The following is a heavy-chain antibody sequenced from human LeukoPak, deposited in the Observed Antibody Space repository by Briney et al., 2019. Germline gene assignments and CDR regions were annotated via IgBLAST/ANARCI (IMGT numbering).Heavy chain of an antibody. Sequence: SETLSLTCTVSGVSVSDYYWSWIRQSPGKGLEWIGYLYYTGSTSYNPSLKSQVTISADTSKNQFSLKLNSVTAADTAVYYCATRKLGNDYWGQGTLVTVSS. CDR2: LYYTGST. CDR1: GVSVSDYY. V-gene: IGHV4-59*02. D-gene: IGHD7-27*01. J-gene: IGHJ4*02. CDR3: ATRKLGNDY.